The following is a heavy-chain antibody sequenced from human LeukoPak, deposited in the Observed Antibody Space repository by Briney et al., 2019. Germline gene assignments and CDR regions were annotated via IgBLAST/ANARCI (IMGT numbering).Heavy chain of an antibody. J-gene: IGHJ3*02. CDR3: ARGSLGDPFTDDAFDI. CDR2: IYYSGST. V-gene: IGHV4-59*01. D-gene: IGHD3-16*01. Sequence: SETLSLTCTVSGGSISSYYWSRIRQPPGKGLEWIGYIYYSGSTNYNPSLKSRVTISVDTSKNQFSLKLSSVTAADTAVYYCARGSLGDPFTDDAFDIWGQGTMVTVSS. CDR1: GGSISSYY.